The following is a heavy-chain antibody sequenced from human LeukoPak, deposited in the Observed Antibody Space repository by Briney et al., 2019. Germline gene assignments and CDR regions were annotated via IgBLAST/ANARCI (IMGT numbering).Heavy chain of an antibody. CDR3: AKGSDYGDSPGLN. CDR2: INPNSGGA. CDR1: GYTFTGYY. D-gene: IGHD4-17*01. Sequence: ASVKVSCKASGYTFTGYYMHWVRQAPGQGLEWMGRINPNSGGANYAQKFQGRVTMTRDTSISTAFMELSRLRSDDTAVYYCAKGSDYGDSPGLNWGQGTLVTVSS. J-gene: IGHJ4*02. V-gene: IGHV1-2*06.